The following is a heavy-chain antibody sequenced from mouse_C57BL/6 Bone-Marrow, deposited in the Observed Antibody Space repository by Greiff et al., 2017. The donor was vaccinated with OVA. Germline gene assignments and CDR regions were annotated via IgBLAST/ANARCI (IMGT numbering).Heavy chain of an antibody. D-gene: IGHD5-5*01. V-gene: IGHV5-6*01. CDR1: GFTFSSYG. J-gene: IGHJ4*01. CDR3: ARLNYLYAMDY. CDR2: ISSGGSYT. Sequence: EVQLVESGGDLVKPGGSLKLSCAASGFTFSSYGMSWVRQTPDKRLEWVATISSGGSYTYYPDSVKGRFTISRDNAKNTLYLQMSSLKSEDTAMYYCARLNYLYAMDYWGQGTSVTVSS.